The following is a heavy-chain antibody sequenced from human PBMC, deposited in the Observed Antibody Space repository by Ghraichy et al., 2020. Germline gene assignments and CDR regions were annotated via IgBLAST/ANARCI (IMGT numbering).Heavy chain of an antibody. CDR2: INHSGST. V-gene: IGHV4-34*01. Sequence: SETLSLTCAVYGGSFSGYYWSWIRQPPGKGLEWIGEINHSGSTNYNPSLKSRVTISVDTSKNQFSLKLSSVTAADTAVYYCARGEQWLRGFDPWGQGTLVTVSS. CDR3: ARGEQWLRGFDP. CDR1: GGSFSGYY. D-gene: IGHD6-19*01. J-gene: IGHJ5*02.